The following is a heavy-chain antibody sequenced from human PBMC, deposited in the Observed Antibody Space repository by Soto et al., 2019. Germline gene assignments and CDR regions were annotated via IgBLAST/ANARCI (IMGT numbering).Heavy chain of an antibody. D-gene: IGHD3-10*01. CDR1: GYTFTSYG. J-gene: IGHJ4*02. CDR3: ARNYYGSGRLTADS. V-gene: IGHV1-18*01. CDR2: ITSYNANT. Sequence: QVHLVQSAVEVKKPGASVKVSCKTSGYTFTSYGISWVRQAPGQGLEWMGRITSYNANTNYAQKFQGRVTMTTDTSTSTAYVELTSLRSDDTAVYYCARNYYGSGRLTADSWGQGTLVTVSS.